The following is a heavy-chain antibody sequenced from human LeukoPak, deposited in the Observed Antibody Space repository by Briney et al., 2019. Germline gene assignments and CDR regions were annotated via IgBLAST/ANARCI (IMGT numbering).Heavy chain of an antibody. CDR3: AKDQYYEQYYFDY. CDR2: IRYDENSK. Sequence: GGSLRLSCEASGFIFSIYGMHWVRQAPGKGLEWVAFIRYDENSKYYADSVKGRFTVSRDNPKNTLYLQMNSLRPEDTAVYYCAKDQYYEQYYFDYWGQGTLVTVSS. D-gene: IGHD3-22*01. V-gene: IGHV3-30*02. CDR1: GFIFSIYG. J-gene: IGHJ4*02.